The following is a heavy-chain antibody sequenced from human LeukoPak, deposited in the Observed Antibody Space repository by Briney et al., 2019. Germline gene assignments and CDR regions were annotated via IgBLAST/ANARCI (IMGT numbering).Heavy chain of an antibody. CDR3: ARDGGSVFDY. Sequence: PGRSLRLSCAASGFTFSSYAMHWVRQAPGKGLEWVAVISYDGSNKYYADSVKGRFTISRDNSKNTLYLQMNSLRAEDTAVYYCARDGGSVFDYWGQGTLVTVPS. CDR2: ISYDGSNK. V-gene: IGHV3-30-3*01. J-gene: IGHJ4*02. CDR1: GFTFSSYA. D-gene: IGHD3-16*01.